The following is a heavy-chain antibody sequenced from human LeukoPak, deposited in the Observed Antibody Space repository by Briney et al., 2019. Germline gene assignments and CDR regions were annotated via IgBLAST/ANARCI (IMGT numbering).Heavy chain of an antibody. CDR1: GGSISSSSYY. CDR3: ARELNWNGGSDP. J-gene: IGHJ5*02. D-gene: IGHD1-20*01. CDR2: IYYSGST. Sequence: SETLSLTCTVSGGSISSSSYYWGWIRQPPGKGLEWIGSIYYSGSTYYNPSLKSRVTISVDTSKNQFSLKLSSVTAADTAVYYCARELNWNGGSDPWGQGTLVTVSS. V-gene: IGHV4-39*07.